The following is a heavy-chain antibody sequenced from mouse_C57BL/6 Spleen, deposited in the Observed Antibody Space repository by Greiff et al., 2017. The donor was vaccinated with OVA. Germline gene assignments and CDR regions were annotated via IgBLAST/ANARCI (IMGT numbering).Heavy chain of an antibody. V-gene: IGHV1-52*01. CDR1: GYTFTSYW. Sequence: QVQLQQPGAELVRPGSSVKLSCKASGYTFTSYWMHWVKQRPIQGLEWIGNIDPSDSETHYNQKFKDKATLTVDKSSSTAYMQLSSLTSEDSAVYYGARGTDWYYFDYWGQGTTLTVSS. CDR2: IDPSDSET. D-gene: IGHD4-1*01. CDR3: ARGTDWYYFDY. J-gene: IGHJ2*01.